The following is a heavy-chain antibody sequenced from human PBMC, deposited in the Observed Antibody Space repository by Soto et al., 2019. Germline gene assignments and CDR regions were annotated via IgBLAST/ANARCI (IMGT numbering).Heavy chain of an antibody. D-gene: IGHD3-22*01. CDR2: IIPIFGTA. V-gene: IGHV1-69*12. CDR1: GGTFSSYA. J-gene: IGHJ4*02. Sequence: QVQLVQSGAEVKKPGSSVKVSCKASGGTFSSYAISWVRQAPGQGLEWMGGIIPIFGTADYAQKFQGRVTITADESTSTGNMALRSRRPEDTAVYYCASDYDSSGYYSRGLDYWGQGTLVTVSS. CDR3: ASDYDSSGYYSRGLDY.